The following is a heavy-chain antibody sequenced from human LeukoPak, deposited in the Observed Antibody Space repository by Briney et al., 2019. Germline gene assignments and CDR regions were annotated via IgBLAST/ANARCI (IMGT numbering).Heavy chain of an antibody. D-gene: IGHD4-17*01. CDR1: GFSFSAYA. J-gene: IGHJ4*02. V-gene: IGHV3-23*01. CDR3: AKVGHTVTTELDY. Sequence: PGGSLRLSCAASGFSFSAYAMSWVRQAPGKGLEWVSIITSTGSSTFYADSVKGRFTISRDNSKNTLFLQMNGLRAQDTALYYCAKVGHTVTTELDYWGQGTLVTVSS. CDR2: ITSTGSST.